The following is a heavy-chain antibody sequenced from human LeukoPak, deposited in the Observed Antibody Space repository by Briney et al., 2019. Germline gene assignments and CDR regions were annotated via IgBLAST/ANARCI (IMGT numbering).Heavy chain of an antibody. V-gene: IGHV3-66*01. CDR2: IYSGGST. CDR1: GFTVSSNY. D-gene: IGHD6-13*01. CDR3: ARTAAGMEADY. J-gene: IGHJ4*02. Sequence: GGSLRLSCAASGFTVSSNYMSWVRQAPGKGLEWVSVIYSGGSTYYADSVKGRFTISRDNSKSTLYLQMNSLRAEDTAVYYCARTAAGMEADYWGQGTLVTVSS.